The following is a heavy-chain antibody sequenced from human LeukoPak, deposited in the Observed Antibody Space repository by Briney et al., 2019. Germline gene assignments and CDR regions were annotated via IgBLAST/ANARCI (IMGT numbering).Heavy chain of an antibody. Sequence: ASVKVSCKASGYTFTGYYMHWVRQAPGQGLEWMGWINPNSGGTNYAQKFQGRVTMTRDTSISTAYMELSRLRSDDTAVYYCATGQVVGATIWFDPWGQGTLVAVSS. J-gene: IGHJ5*02. CDR2: INPNSGGT. CDR1: GYTFTGYY. D-gene: IGHD1-26*01. CDR3: ATGQVVGATIWFDP. V-gene: IGHV1-2*02.